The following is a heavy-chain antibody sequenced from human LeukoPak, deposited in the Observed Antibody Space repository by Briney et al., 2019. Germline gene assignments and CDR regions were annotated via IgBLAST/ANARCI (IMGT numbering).Heavy chain of an antibody. J-gene: IGHJ4*02. CDR3: VKDGSGSYYTYYFDY. CDR2: IYSGGST. CDR1: GFIVSSNY. D-gene: IGHD3-10*01. Sequence: PGGSLRLSCAASGFIVSSNYMSWVRQAPGKGLEWVSVIYSGGSTYYADSVKGRFTISRDNSKNTLYLQMSSLRAEDTAVYYCVKDGSGSYYTYYFDYWGQGTLVTVSS. V-gene: IGHV3-66*01.